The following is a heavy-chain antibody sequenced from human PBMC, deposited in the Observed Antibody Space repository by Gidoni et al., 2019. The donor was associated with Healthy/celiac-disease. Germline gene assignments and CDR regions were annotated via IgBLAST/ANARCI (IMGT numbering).Heavy chain of an antibody. CDR3: ARIAAPITMIVVPYPDDY. J-gene: IGHJ4*02. D-gene: IGHD3-22*01. V-gene: IGHV5-10-1*03. CDR1: GYSFTSYW. CDR2: IDPSDSYT. Sequence: EVQLVQSGAEVKKPGESLRISCKGSGYSFTSYWISWVRQMPGKGLEWMGRIDPSDSYTNYSPSFQGHVTISADKSISTAYLQWSSLKASDTAMYYCARIAAPITMIVVPYPDDYWGQGTLVTVSS.